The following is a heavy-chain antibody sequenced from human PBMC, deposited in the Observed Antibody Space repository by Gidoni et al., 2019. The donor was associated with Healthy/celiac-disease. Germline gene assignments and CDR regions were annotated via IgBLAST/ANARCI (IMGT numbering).Heavy chain of an antibody. Sequence: QVQLVESGGGVVQPGRSLRLPCAASGLTFSSYAMHWVRQAPGKGLEWVAVISYDGSNKYYADSVKGRFTISRDNSKNTLYLQMNSLRAEDTAVYYCARDSNWNVPNDAFDIWGQGTMVTVSS. J-gene: IGHJ3*02. V-gene: IGHV3-30-3*01. D-gene: IGHD1-1*01. CDR3: ARDSNWNVPNDAFDI. CDR1: GLTFSSYA. CDR2: ISYDGSNK.